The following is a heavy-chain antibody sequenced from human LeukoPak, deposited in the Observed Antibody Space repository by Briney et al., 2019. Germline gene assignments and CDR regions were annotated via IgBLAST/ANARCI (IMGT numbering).Heavy chain of an antibody. Sequence: PGGSLRLSCAASGFTFSSYAMSWVRQAPGKGLEWVSAISGSGGSTCYADSVKGRFTISRDNSKNTLYLQMNSLRAEDTAVYYCAKDELHDYGDYILRPEFDYWGQGTLVTVSS. CDR3: AKDELHDYGDYILRPEFDY. D-gene: IGHD4-17*01. V-gene: IGHV3-23*01. CDR2: ISGSGGST. CDR1: GFTFSSYA. J-gene: IGHJ4*02.